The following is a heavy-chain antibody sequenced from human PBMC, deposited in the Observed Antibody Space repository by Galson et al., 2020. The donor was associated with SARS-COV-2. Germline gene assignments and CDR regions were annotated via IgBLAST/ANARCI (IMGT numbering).Heavy chain of an antibody. CDR1: GFTFDGYA. D-gene: IGHD3-10*01. CDR2: ISWDSGTI. Sequence: SLKISCAASGFTFDGYAMHWVRQAPGKGLEWVSGISWDSGTIGYADSVKGRFTISRDNAKNSLYLQMNSLRVEDTALYYCAKGPGGSGYYYFGMDVWGRGTTVTVSS. J-gene: IGHJ6*02. CDR3: AKGPGGSGYYYFGMDV. V-gene: IGHV3-9*01.